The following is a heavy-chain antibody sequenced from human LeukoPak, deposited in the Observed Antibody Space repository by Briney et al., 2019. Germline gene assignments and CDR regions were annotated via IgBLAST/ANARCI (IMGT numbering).Heavy chain of an antibody. V-gene: IGHV4-34*01. CDR3: ARAVTYHDVLTGYYRDYFDY. J-gene: IGHJ4*02. CDR2: INHREIT. Sequence: PSETLSLTCAVYGGSFSGYYWRWIRQPPGKGLGWIGEINHREITNYNPSLQRRLTISVDTSKNQFSLKLSSVTAAATAVYYCARAVTYHDVLTGYYRDYFDYWGQGILVTVSS. D-gene: IGHD3-9*01. CDR1: GGSFSGYY.